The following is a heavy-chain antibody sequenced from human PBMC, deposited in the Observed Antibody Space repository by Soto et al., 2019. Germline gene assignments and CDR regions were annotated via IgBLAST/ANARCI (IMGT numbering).Heavy chain of an antibody. CDR3: ARDTSMIVVVTQGAFDI. V-gene: IGHV1-18*01. Sequence: ASVKVSCKASGYTFTSYGISWVRQAPGQGLEWMGWISAYNGNTNYAQKLQGRVTMTTDTSTSTVYMELSSLRSEDTAVYYCARDTSMIVVVTQGAFDIWGQGTMVTVSS. CDR1: GYTFTSYG. CDR2: ISAYNGNT. D-gene: IGHD3-22*01. J-gene: IGHJ3*02.